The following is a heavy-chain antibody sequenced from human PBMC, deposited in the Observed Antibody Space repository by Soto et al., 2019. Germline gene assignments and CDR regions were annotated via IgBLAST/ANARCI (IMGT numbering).Heavy chain of an antibody. CDR3: ASKYSY. D-gene: IGHD2-21*01. CDR2: ISGNGVGT. V-gene: IGHV3-23*01. CDR1: GFTFSSYA. Sequence: PGGSLRLSCAASGFTFSSYAMMWVRQAPGKGLEWVSSISGNGVGTYYADSVKGRFTISRDNSKNTLSLQMNSLRAEDTALYYCASKYSYWGQGTLVTVSS. J-gene: IGHJ4*02.